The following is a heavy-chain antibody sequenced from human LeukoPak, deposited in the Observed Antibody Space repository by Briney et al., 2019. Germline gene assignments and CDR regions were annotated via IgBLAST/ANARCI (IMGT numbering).Heavy chain of an antibody. V-gene: IGHV1-18*01. CDR2: ISAYNGNT. CDR3: ARAANPGGDTIFGVVIIDYYYYYMDV. J-gene: IGHJ6*03. Sequence: ASVKVSCKASGGSFSNYAISWVRQAPGQGLEWVGWISAYNGNTNYAQKLQGRVTMTTDTSTSTAYMELRSLRSDDTAVYYCARAANPGGDTIFGVVIIDYYYYYMDVWGKGTTVTVSS. D-gene: IGHD3-3*01. CDR1: GGSFSNYA.